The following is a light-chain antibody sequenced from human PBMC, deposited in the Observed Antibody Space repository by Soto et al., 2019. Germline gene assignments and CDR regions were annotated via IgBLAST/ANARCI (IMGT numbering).Light chain of an antibody. CDR3: NSYRTVSTYV. CDR2: DVG. V-gene: IGLV2-14*01. CDR1: SSDIGGYNF. Sequence: QSALTQPASVSWSPGQSITIACTGTSSDIGGYNFVSWHQQHPGKAPKLLIYDVGNRPSGVSNRFSGSKSGNTASLTISGLQAEDEAHYYCNSYRTVSTYVFGTGTKVTVL. J-gene: IGLJ1*01.